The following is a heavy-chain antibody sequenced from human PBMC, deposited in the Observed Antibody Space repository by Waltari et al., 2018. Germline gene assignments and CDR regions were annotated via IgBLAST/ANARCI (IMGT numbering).Heavy chain of an antibody. Sequence: EVQLVESGGGLIQPGGSLRLSCAASGFTVSSNYMSWVRQAPGKGLEVVSVIYSGGSTYYADSVKGRFTISRDNSKNTLYLQMNSLRAEDTAVYYCARDAVADAFDIWGQGTMVTVSS. CDR1: GFTVSSNY. CDR2: IYSGGST. CDR3: ARDAVADAFDI. J-gene: IGHJ3*02. V-gene: IGHV3-53*01. D-gene: IGHD2-15*01.